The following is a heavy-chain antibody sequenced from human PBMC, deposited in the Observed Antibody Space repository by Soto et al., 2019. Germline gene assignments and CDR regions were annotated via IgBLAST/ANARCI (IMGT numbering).Heavy chain of an antibody. Sequence: GGSLRLSCAASVFTFSSYAMHWVRQAPGKGMEWVAVISYGGSNKYYADSVKGRFTISRDNSKNTLYLQMNSLRAEDTAVYYCARDRFGIAAAGSWFDPWGQGTLVTVSS. J-gene: IGHJ5*02. CDR1: VFTFSSYA. CDR3: ARDRFGIAAAGSWFDP. D-gene: IGHD6-13*01. CDR2: ISYGGSNK. V-gene: IGHV3-30-3*01.